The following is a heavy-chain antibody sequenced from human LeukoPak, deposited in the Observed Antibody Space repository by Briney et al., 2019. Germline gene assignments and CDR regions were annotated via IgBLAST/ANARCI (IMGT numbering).Heavy chain of an antibody. CDR1: GFTFSNYG. CDR2: ISNGGTNT. D-gene: IGHD3-3*01. J-gene: IGHJ4*02. V-gene: IGHV3-23*01. CDR3: AKDFVYGSRFPRPLDY. Sequence: GGSLRLSCAASGFTFSNYGMTWVRQAPGRGLEWVSGISNGGTNTYYTDSVKGRFTISRDNSRNTLYLQMNSLRADDTARYYCAKDFVYGSRFPRPLDYWGQGTLVTVSS.